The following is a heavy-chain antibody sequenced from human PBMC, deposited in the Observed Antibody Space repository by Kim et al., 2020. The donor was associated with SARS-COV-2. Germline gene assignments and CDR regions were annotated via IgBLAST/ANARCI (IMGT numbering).Heavy chain of an antibody. Sequence: SETLSLTCAVYGGSFSGYYWSWIRQPPGKGLEWIGEINHSGSTNYNPSLKSRVTISVDTSKNQFSLKLSSVTAADTAVYYCARAKRVRIAAAGTRGYAFDIWGQGTMVTVSS. J-gene: IGHJ3*02. CDR3: ARAKRVRIAAAGTRGYAFDI. CDR1: GGSFSGYY. CDR2: INHSGST. V-gene: IGHV4-34*01. D-gene: IGHD6-13*01.